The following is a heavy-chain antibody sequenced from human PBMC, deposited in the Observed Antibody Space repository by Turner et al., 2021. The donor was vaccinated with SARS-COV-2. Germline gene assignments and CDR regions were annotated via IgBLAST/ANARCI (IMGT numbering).Heavy chain of an antibody. V-gene: IGHV3-33*01. Sequence: QVQLVESGGGVVQPGRSLRLSCAASGFTFSSYGMYWVRQAPGKGLEWVAVIWYDGSNKYYADSVKGRFTISRENSKNTLYLQMNSLRAEDTAVYYCARGAAGEWYFDLWGRGTLVTVSS. CDR1: GFTFSSYG. CDR3: ARGAAGEWYFDL. D-gene: IGHD1-26*01. J-gene: IGHJ2*01. CDR2: IWYDGSNK.